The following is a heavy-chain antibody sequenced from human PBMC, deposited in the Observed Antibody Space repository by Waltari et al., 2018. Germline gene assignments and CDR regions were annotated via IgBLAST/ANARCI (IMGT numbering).Heavy chain of an antibody. CDR2: IRTNANNYAT. CDR1: GFIFSDSA. J-gene: IGHJ4*02. CDR3: SRHDPLDF. V-gene: IGHV3-73*01. Sequence: EVQLVESGGGLVQPGRSLKLSCAASGFIFSDSAIHWVSQASGKGREWVGRIRTNANNYATSYGASVKGRFTISRDDSRNTAYLQMNSLKIDDTAVYFCSRHDPLDFWGQGTLVTVSS.